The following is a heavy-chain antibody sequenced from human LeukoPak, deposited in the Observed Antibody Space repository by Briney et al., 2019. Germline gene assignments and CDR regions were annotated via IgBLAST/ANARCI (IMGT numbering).Heavy chain of an antibody. CDR1: GLTFSSYG. CDR3: AKVSPINPSGYLDY. D-gene: IGHD3-3*01. Sequence: PGGSLRLSCAASGLTFSSYGMHWVRQAPGKGLDWVAFIRYDGSIKDYADSVKGRFTISRDNSKNTLYLQMNSLRTEDTAIYYCAKVSPINPSGYLDYWGQGTLVTVSS. J-gene: IGHJ4*02. CDR2: IRYDGSIK. V-gene: IGHV3-30*02.